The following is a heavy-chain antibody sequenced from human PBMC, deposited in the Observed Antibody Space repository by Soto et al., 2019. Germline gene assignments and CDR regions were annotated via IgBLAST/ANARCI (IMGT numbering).Heavy chain of an antibody. Sequence: QVQLVHSGAEVKKPGSSVKVSCKASGGTFSSYTISWVRQAPGQGLEWMGRIIPILGIANYAQKFQGRVTITADKSTSTAYMELSSLRSEDTAVYYCARGRYCSGGSCYSGAFDIWGQGTMVTVSS. D-gene: IGHD2-15*01. J-gene: IGHJ3*02. CDR3: ARGRYCSGGSCYSGAFDI. CDR2: IIPILGIA. V-gene: IGHV1-69*02. CDR1: GGTFSSYT.